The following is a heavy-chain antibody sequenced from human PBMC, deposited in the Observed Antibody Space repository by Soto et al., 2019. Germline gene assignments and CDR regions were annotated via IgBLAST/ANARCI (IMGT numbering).Heavy chain of an antibody. J-gene: IGHJ6*02. CDR2: IDWDDDK. D-gene: IGHD6-19*01. V-gene: IGHV2-70*01. CDR3: ARIRGSSGWYTTNYYYYGMDV. Sequence: GXGATLVNATQSLTLSCTFAGFSLSTSGMCVSWSRQPPGKTLECLALIDWDDDKYYSTSLKTRLTISKDTSKNRVVLTMTNMAPVDAATYYCARIRGSSGWYTTNYYYYGMDVWGQGTTVTVS. CDR1: GFSLSTSGMC.